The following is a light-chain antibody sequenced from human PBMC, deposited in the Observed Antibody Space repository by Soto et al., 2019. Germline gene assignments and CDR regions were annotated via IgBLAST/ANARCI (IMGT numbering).Light chain of an antibody. J-gene: IGKJ2*01. Sequence: DIVMTQSPLSLPVTPGEPASISCRSSQSLLHSNGYNYLDWYLQKPGQSPQLLIYLGSNRASGVPDRFSVSGSGTDFTLKISRVEAEDVGVYYCMQALQTPRTFGQGNKLEIK. CDR3: MQALQTPRT. V-gene: IGKV2-28*01. CDR2: LGS. CDR1: QSLLHSNGYNY.